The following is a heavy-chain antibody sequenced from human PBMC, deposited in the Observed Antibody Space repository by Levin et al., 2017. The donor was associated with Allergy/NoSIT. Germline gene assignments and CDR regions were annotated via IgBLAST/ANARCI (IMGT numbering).Heavy chain of an antibody. Sequence: GGSLRLSCTASGFTFGDYAMSWFRRAPGKGLEWVGFIRSKAYGGTTEYAASVKGRFTISRDDSKSIAYLQMNSLKTEDTAVYYCTRGGFWSGYFHFDYWGQGTLVTVSS. D-gene: IGHD3-3*01. J-gene: IGHJ4*02. CDR2: IRSKAYGGTT. CDR1: GFTFGDYA. V-gene: IGHV3-49*03. CDR3: TRGGFWSGYFHFDY.